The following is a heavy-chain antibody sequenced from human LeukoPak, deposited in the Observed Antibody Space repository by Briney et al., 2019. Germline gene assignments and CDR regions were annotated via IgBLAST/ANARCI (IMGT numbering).Heavy chain of an antibody. CDR1: GGSISSGGYS. J-gene: IGHJ3*02. CDR2: IYHSGST. D-gene: IGHD2-2*01. Sequence: PSEILSLTCAVSGGSISSGGYSWSWIRQPPGKGLEWIGYIYHSGSTYYNPSLKSRVTISVDRSKHQFSLKLSSVTAADTAVYYCARGGRYCSSTSCYWAAFDIWGQGTMVTVSS. V-gene: IGHV4-30-2*01. CDR3: ARGGRYCSSTSCYWAAFDI.